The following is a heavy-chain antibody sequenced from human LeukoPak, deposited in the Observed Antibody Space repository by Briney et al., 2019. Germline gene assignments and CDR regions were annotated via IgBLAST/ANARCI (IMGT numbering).Heavy chain of an antibody. D-gene: IGHD6-19*01. CDR1: GGTFSSYA. V-gene: IGHV1-69*13. J-gene: IGHJ4*02. CDR2: IVPIFGSA. Sequence: SVKVSCKASGGTFSSYAISWVRQAPGHGLEWMGGIVPIFGSANYAQKFQGRVTITADESTSAAYMEPSSLRSEDTAVYYCARDPGYSSGWYSLDYFDYWGQGTLVTVSS. CDR3: ARDPGYSSGWYSLDYFDY.